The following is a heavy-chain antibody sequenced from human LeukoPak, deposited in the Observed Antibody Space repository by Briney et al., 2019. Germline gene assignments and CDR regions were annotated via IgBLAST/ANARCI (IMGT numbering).Heavy chain of an antibody. V-gene: IGHV4-34*01. CDR1: GGSFSGYY. CDR2: INHSGST. D-gene: IGHD5-24*01. J-gene: IGHJ4*02. Sequence: SETLSLTCAVYGGSFSGYYWSWIRQPPGKGLEWIGEINHSGSTNYNPSLKSRVTISVDTSKNQFSLKLSSVTAADTAVYYCARRQEMATPRFDYWGQGTLVTVSS. CDR3: ARRQEMATPRFDY.